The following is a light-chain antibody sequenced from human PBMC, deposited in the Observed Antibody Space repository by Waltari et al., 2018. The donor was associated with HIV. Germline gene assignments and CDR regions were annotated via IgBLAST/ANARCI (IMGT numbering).Light chain of an antibody. CDR2: SNN. J-gene: IGLJ2*01. CDR3: QSFDGTLSAVL. Sequence: QRVLTQPPAPSGTPGQRVTISCYGCTLNMGRITLTRYQQLPGTAPKLLIYSNNQRPSGVPDRFSGSKSGTSGSLAITGLQAEDEAVYFCQSFDGTLSAVLFGGGTKVTVL. CDR1: TLNMGRIT. V-gene: IGLV1-44*01.